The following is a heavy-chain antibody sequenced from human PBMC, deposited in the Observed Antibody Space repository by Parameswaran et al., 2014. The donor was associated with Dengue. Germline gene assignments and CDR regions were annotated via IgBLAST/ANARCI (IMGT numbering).Heavy chain of an antibody. CDR2: IHPRDSDT. J-gene: IGHJ4*02. Sequence: VRQMPGKGLEWMGIIHPRDSDTTYSPSFQGQVTISADRSISTAYLQWNSLKASDTAMYYCARTYSNSWYFHLDYWGPGNPGHRLL. D-gene: IGHD6-13*01. CDR3: ARTYSNSWYFHLDY. V-gene: IGHV5-51*01.